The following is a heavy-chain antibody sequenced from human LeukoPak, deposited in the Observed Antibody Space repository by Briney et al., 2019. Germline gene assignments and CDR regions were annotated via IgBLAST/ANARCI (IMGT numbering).Heavy chain of an antibody. V-gene: IGHV4-34*01. J-gene: IGHJ6*02. Sequence: PSETLSLTCAVYGGSFSGYYWSWIRQPPGKGLELIGEINHSGSTNYNPYLKSRVTISVDASKNQFSLKLSSVTAADPAVYYCASESQEVYCSSTSCYRIAAAGTRRPYGMDVWGQGTTVTVSS. D-gene: IGHD2-2*02. CDR3: ASESQEVYCSSTSCYRIAAAGTRRPYGMDV. CDR2: INHSGST. CDR1: GGSFSGYY.